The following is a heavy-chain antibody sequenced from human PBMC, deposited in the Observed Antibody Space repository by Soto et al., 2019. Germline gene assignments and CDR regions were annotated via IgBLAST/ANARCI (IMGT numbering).Heavy chain of an antibody. Sequence: SSVKVSCKASGYTFTSYGISWVRQAPGQGLEWMGWISAYNGNTNYAQKLQGRVTMTTDTSTSTAYMELRSLRSDDTAVYYCARDREKLVQKYDYYYGRDVWCQGTTVTVSS. CDR3: ARDREKLVQKYDYYYGRDV. J-gene: IGHJ6*02. CDR2: ISAYNGNT. CDR1: GYTFTSYG. V-gene: IGHV1-18*01. D-gene: IGHD6-6*01.